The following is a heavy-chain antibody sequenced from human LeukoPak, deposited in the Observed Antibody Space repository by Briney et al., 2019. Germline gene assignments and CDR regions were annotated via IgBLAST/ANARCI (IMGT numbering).Heavy chain of an antibody. Sequence: GGSLRLSCAASGFTFENYWMSWVRQAPGKGPEWVANIKQDGSVEHYLDSVKGRFNISRDNAKISLILQMNSLRVEDTAVYYCARWAGVTDYWGQGTLVTVS. V-gene: IGHV3-7*01. CDR3: ARWAGVTDY. J-gene: IGHJ4*02. CDR1: GFTFENYW. D-gene: IGHD5-18*01. CDR2: IKQDGSVE.